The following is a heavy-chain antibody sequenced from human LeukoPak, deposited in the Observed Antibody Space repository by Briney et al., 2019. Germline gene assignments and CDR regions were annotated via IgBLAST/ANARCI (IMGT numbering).Heavy chain of an antibody. Sequence: GASVKVSCKASGYTFTSYDINWVRQGTGQGLGWMGWMNPNSGNTGYAQKFQGRVTITRNTSISTAYMELSSLRSEDTAVYYCARGLYDNYYGSGSYYTDYWGQGTLVTVSS. J-gene: IGHJ4*02. D-gene: IGHD3-10*01. V-gene: IGHV1-8*03. CDR2: MNPNSGNT. CDR1: GYTFTSYD. CDR3: ARGLYDNYYGSGSYYTDY.